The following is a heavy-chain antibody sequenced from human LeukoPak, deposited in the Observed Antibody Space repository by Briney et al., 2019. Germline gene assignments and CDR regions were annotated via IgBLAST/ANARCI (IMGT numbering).Heavy chain of an antibody. V-gene: IGHV4-59*01. J-gene: IGHJ3*02. CDR1: GVSISSYY. CDR3: ARDGGYPLGAFDI. D-gene: IGHD6-13*01. CDR2: IYYSGGA. Sequence: KPSETLSLTCTASGVSISSYYWSWIRQPPGKGLEWIGHIYYSGGANYNPSLKSRVTISLDTSRSQFSLKLSSVTAADTAVYYCARDGGYPLGAFDIWGLGALVTVSS.